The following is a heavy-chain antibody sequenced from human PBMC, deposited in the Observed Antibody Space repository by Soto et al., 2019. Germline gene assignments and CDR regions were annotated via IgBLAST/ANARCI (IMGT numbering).Heavy chain of an antibody. D-gene: IGHD3-16*01. CDR3: ARLTYGGRIGLF. Sequence: SETLSLTCTVSGDSVSSDNYYWTWIRQPPGKGLEWIGYIYSSGSTNYNPSLKSRVTISLDTSSNQFSLKLTSVTAADTAVYYCARLTYGGRIGLFWGHGTLVTVSS. J-gene: IGHJ4*03. CDR2: IYSSGST. V-gene: IGHV4-61*01. CDR1: GDSVSSDNYY.